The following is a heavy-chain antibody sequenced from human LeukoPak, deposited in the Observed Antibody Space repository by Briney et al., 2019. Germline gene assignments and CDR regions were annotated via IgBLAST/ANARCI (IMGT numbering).Heavy chain of an antibody. D-gene: IGHD1/OR15-1a*01. Sequence: PSETLSLTCAVYGGSFSGYYWSWIRQPPGKGLEWIGEINHSGSTNYNPSLKSRVTISVDTSKNQFSLKLSSVTAADTAVYYCARGRRGYNWNTPGTSWDYWGQGTLVTVSS. CDR3: ARGRRGYNWNTPGTSWDY. CDR1: GGSFSGYY. V-gene: IGHV4-34*01. J-gene: IGHJ4*02. CDR2: INHSGST.